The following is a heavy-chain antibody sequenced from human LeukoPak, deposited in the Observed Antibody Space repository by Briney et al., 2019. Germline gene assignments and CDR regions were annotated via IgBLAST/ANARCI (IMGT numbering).Heavy chain of an antibody. Sequence: PGGSLRLSCAASGFTFSSYSMNWVRQAPGKGLEWVSSISSSSSYIYYADSVKGRFTISRDNAKNSLYLQMNSLRAEDTAVYYCARRSLDYGDYEGAFDIWGQGTMVTVSS. D-gene: IGHD4-17*01. CDR1: GFTFSSYS. CDR3: ARRSLDYGDYEGAFDI. J-gene: IGHJ3*02. CDR2: ISSSSSYI. V-gene: IGHV3-21*01.